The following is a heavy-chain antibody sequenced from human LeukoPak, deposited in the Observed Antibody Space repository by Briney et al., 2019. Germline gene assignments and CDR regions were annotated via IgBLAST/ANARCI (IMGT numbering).Heavy chain of an antibody. CDR1: GYTFTNYY. Sequence: GASVKVSCKASGYTFTNYYMHWVRQAPGQGLEYMGILDPSAGDTTYAQKFQGRVTMTRDTSTSTVYMELSSLGFEDTAVYYCARTDCSRYSCYKDAFDIWGQGTMVTVSS. V-gene: IGHV1-46*01. J-gene: IGHJ3*02. D-gene: IGHD2-2*02. CDR2: LDPSAGDT. CDR3: ARTDCSRYSCYKDAFDI.